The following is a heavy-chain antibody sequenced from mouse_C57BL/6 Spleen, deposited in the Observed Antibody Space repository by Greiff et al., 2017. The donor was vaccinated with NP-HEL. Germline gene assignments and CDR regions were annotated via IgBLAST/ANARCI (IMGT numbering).Heavy chain of an antibody. Sequence: QVQLQQSGAELVRPGASVTLSCKASGYTFTDYEMHWVKQTPVHGLEWIGAIDPETGGTAYNQKFKGKAILTADKSSSTAYMELRSLTSEDSAVYYCTRGTYDEGFAYWGQGTLVTVSA. V-gene: IGHV1-15*01. D-gene: IGHD2-12*01. CDR3: TRGTYDEGFAY. J-gene: IGHJ3*01. CDR2: IDPETGGT. CDR1: GYTFTDYE.